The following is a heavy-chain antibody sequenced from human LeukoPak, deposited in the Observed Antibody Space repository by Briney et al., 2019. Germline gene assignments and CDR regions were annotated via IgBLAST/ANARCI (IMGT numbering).Heavy chain of an antibody. D-gene: IGHD3-10*01. V-gene: IGHV1-69*13. J-gene: IGHJ6*03. CDR2: IIPIFGTA. CDR3: ARGIRGTRDHSYYYMDV. Sequence: SVKVSCKASGGTFISYAITWVRQAPGQGLGCMGGIIPIFGTANYAQKFQGRVTITADESASTVYLELSSLRSDDTAVYYCARGIRGTRDHSYYYMDVWGKGTTVTVSS. CDR1: GGTFISYA.